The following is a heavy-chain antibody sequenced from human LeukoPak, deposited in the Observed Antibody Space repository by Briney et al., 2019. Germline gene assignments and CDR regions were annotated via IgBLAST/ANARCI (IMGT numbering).Heavy chain of an antibody. Sequence: GGSLRLSCAASGFTFRTYWMDWVRQAPGKGLEWVANIKQDGSVKNYADSVKGRFTISRDNTKNSLYLEMNGLRGEDTAVYYCARNFGSQQFDYWGQGTLVTVSS. V-gene: IGHV3-7*01. CDR1: GFTFRTYW. D-gene: IGHD1/OR15-1a*01. CDR2: IKQDGSVK. J-gene: IGHJ4*02. CDR3: ARNFGSQQFDY.